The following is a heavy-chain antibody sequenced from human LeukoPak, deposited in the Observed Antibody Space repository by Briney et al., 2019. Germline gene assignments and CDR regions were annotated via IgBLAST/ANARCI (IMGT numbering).Heavy chain of an antibody. CDR3: ARDPYSSSSSSSPIRAFDI. Sequence: ASVKVSCKASGYTFTSYGISWVRQAPGQGLEWMGWISAYNGNTNYAQKLQGRVTMTTDTSTSTAYMELRSLRSDDTAVYYCARDPYSSSSSSSPIRAFDIWGQGTMVTVSS. CDR1: GYTFTSYG. V-gene: IGHV1-18*01. CDR2: ISAYNGNT. J-gene: IGHJ3*02. D-gene: IGHD6-6*01.